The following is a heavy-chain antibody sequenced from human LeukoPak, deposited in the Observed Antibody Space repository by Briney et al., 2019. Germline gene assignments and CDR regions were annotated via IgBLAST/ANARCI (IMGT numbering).Heavy chain of an antibody. CDR2: ISYDGSNK. CDR3: AKVRAAAGAYFDY. D-gene: IGHD6-13*01. J-gene: IGHJ4*02. V-gene: IGHV3-30*18. CDR1: VFTFSSYG. Sequence: PGGSVRLSCAASVFTFSSYGMHRVRQAPGKGPEWVGVISYDGSNKYYADSVKGRFTISRDNSKNTLYLQRNSLRAEDTAVYYSAKVRAAAGAYFDYWGQGTLVTVSS.